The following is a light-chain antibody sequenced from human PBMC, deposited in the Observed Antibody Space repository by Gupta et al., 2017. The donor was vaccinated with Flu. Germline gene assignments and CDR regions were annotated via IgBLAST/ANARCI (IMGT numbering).Light chain of an antibody. V-gene: IGKV3-11*01. J-gene: IGKJ1*01. Sequence: EIVLTQSPFTLSLSPGETATLSCRASQSISNYLPWFQQKPGQAPSLLIFDASNRAPGVPARFSGSGSGTDFTLTISGLEREDSALYFCQQRSNWWTFGPGTKVEI. CDR3: QQRSNWWT. CDR2: DAS. CDR1: QSISNY.